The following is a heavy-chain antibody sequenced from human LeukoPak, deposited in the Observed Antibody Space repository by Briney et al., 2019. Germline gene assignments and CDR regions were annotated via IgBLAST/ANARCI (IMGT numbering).Heavy chain of an antibody. CDR2: IKSKSGGGTT. CDR1: GFTFTNTW. J-gene: IGHJ4*02. D-gene: IGHD5-12*01. V-gene: IGHV3-15*07. Sequence: GGSLRLSCAASGFTFTNTWMNWVRQAPGKGLEWVGRIKSKSGGGTTDYAAPVKGRFTISRDDSKNTLYLQMNSLRVEDTAVYFCARTSPTSAYWGQGTLVTVSS. CDR3: ARTSPTSAY.